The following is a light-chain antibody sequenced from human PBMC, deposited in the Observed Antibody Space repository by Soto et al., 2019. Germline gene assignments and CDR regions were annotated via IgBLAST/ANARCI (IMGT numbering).Light chain of an antibody. CDR3: QQFNNWPPLT. V-gene: IGKV3-15*01. J-gene: IGKJ4*01. CDR2: SAS. Sequence: EVVMTQSPATLSVSPGERGTLSCRASQFVSTNLAWYQQKPGQAPRLLIYSASTRATGIPARFSGSGSGTEFTLTISSLLSEDSAVYYCQQFNNWPPLTFGGGTKVEIK. CDR1: QFVSTN.